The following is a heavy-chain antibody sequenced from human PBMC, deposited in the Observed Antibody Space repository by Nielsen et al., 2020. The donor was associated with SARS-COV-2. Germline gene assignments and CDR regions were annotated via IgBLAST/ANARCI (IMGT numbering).Heavy chain of an antibody. CDR1: GFTFSSYA. CDR3: AKGEEYYDFWSGYWSKFDY. D-gene: IGHD3-3*01. V-gene: IGHV3-33*06. J-gene: IGHJ4*02. CDR2: IWYDGSNK. Sequence: GGSLRLSCAASGFTFSSYAMHWVRQAPGKGLEWVAVIWYDGSNKYYADSVKGRFTISRDNSKNTLYLQMNSLRAEDTAVYYCAKGEEYYDFWSGYWSKFDYWGQGTLVTVSS.